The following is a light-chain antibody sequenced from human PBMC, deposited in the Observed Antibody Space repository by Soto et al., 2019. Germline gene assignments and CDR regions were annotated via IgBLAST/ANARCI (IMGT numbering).Light chain of an antibody. Sequence: EIVMPQSPATLSVSPGESSTLSRRASQSVSSYLAWYQQKPGQAPRLLIYDTSNRATGVPARFSGSGSGTDFTLTISSLEPEDCAIYYCQQRQYWPPITFGQGTRLEIK. CDR2: DTS. V-gene: IGKV3-11*01. J-gene: IGKJ5*01. CDR1: QSVSSY. CDR3: QQRQYWPPIT.